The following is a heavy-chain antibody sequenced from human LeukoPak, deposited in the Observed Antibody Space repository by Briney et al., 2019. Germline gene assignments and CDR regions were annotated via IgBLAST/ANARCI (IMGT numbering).Heavy chain of an antibody. D-gene: IGHD5-18*01. CDR1: GFNFGDHA. Sequence: PGGSLRISCTTSGFNFGDHAMTGVRQAPGKGLEWVGFIRSKAYRGTTEYAASVKGRFTISRDDSKSVVYLQMNSLKSEDTAVYYCSRGPIQLWVHNGVDVWGQGTTVTVSS. V-gene: IGHV3-49*04. J-gene: IGHJ6*02. CDR3: SRGPIQLWVHNGVDV. CDR2: IRSKAYRGTT.